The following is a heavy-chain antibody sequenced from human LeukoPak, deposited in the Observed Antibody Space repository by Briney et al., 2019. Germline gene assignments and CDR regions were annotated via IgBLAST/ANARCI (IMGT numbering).Heavy chain of an antibody. D-gene: IGHD2-2*01. CDR1: GYTFTSYA. CDR2: IRAHNGDT. CDR3: ARGEFICTINTCYASALDS. V-gene: IGHV1-18*01. Sequence: GASVKVSCKASGYTFTSYAISWVRQAPGQGLEWMGWIRAHNGDTNHAQQLQGRVTMTTGTSTRTAYMELRSLRSEDTAVYYCARGEFICTINTCYASALDSWGQGTLVTVSS. J-gene: IGHJ4*02.